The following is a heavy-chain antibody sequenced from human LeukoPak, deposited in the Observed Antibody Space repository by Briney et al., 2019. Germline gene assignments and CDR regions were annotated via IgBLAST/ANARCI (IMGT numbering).Heavy chain of an antibody. J-gene: IGHJ6*03. CDR3: ARERRTGELLGYYYYYMDV. CDR1: GYTFTSYG. CDR2: ISAYNGNT. V-gene: IGHV1-18*01. Sequence: ASVTVSCKASGYTFTSYGISWVRQAPGQGLEWMGWISAYNGNTNYAQKLQGRVTMTTDTSTSTAYMELRSLRSDDTAVYYCARERRTGELLGYYYYYMDVWGKGTTVTVSS. D-gene: IGHD7-27*01.